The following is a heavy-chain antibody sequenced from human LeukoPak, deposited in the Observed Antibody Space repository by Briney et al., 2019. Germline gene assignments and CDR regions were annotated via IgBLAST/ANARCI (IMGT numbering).Heavy chain of an antibody. Sequence: GSLRLSCAASGFTFGGYGMHWVRQAPGKGLEWVAVIWYDASLKFYADSVKGRFTISRDNSKNTLYLQMNSLRAEDTAVYYCARCPQGEYFDLWGRGTLVTVSS. V-gene: IGHV3-33*01. CDR1: GFTFGGYG. D-gene: IGHD3-10*01. J-gene: IGHJ2*01. CDR3: ARCPQGEYFDL. CDR2: IWYDASLK.